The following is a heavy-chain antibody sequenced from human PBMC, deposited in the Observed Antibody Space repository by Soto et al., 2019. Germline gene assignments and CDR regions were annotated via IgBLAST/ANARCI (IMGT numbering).Heavy chain of an antibody. Sequence: PGGSLRLSCAASGFIVSSNYMSWVRQAPGKGLEWVSVIYTGGSTSYADSVKGRFTISRDNSKNTVYLQMNSLRAEGTAVYYCARDLGRDSNRHRAQRTPVTVSS. CDR1: GFIVSSNY. CDR3: ARDLGRDSNRH. J-gene: IGHJ1*01. D-gene: IGHD4-4*01. CDR2: IYTGGST. V-gene: IGHV3-53*01.